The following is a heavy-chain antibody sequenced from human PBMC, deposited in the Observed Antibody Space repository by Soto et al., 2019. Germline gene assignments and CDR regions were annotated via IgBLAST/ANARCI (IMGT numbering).Heavy chain of an antibody. J-gene: IGHJ4*02. CDR3: AKSRLVRLTQSASSFDY. V-gene: IGHV3-23*01. Sequence: GGSLRLSCAASGFTFSSYAMSWVRQAPGKGLEWVSAISGSGGSTYYADSVKGRFTISRDNSKNTLYLQMNSLRAEDTAVYYCAKSRLVRLTQSASSFDYWGQGTLVTVSS. D-gene: IGHD2-2*01. CDR2: ISGSGGST. CDR1: GFTFSSYA.